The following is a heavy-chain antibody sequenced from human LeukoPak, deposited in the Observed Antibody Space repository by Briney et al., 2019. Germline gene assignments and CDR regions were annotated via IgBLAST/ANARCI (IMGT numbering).Heavy chain of an antibody. CDR2: ISSSSSYI. D-gene: IGHD5-18*01. Sequence: GGSLRLSCAASGFTFSSYSMNWVRQAPGKGLEWVSSISSSSSYIYYADSVKGRFTISRHNSKNTLYLQMNSLRAEDTAVYYCARLLSGYSYGYLDYWGQGTLVTVSS. V-gene: IGHV3-21*04. CDR1: GFTFSSYS. CDR3: ARLLSGYSYGYLDY. J-gene: IGHJ4*02.